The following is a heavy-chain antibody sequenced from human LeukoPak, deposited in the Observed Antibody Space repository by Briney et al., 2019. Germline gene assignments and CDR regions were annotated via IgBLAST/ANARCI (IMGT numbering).Heavy chain of an antibody. D-gene: IGHD3-22*01. CDR1: GFTFSSYG. J-gene: IGHJ4*02. CDR2: ISGSGGST. Sequence: QPGGTLRLSCAASGFTFSSYGMSWVRQAPGKGLEWVSAISGSGGSTYYADSVKGRFTISRDNSKNTLYLQMNSLRAEDTAVYYCAGYYYDSGGYPFHIDYWGQGTLVTVSS. V-gene: IGHV3-23*01. CDR3: AGYYYDSGGYPFHIDY.